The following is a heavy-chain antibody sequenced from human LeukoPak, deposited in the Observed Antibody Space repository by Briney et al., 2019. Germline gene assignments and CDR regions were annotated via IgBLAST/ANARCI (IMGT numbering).Heavy chain of an antibody. CDR3: ARGVHYYDRSGYYPL. V-gene: IGHV4-34*01. CDR2: INHSGST. CDR1: GGSFSGYY. Sequence: SETLSLTCAVYGGSFSGYYWSWIRQPPGKGLEWIWEINHSGSTNYNPSLKSRVTISVDTSKNQFSLKLSSVTAADTAVYYCARGVHYYDRSGYYPLWGQGTLVTVSS. J-gene: IGHJ4*02. D-gene: IGHD3-22*01.